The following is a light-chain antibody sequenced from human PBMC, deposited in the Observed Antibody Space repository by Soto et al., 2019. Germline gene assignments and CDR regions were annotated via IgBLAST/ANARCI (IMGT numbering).Light chain of an antibody. CDR1: SSDVGGYDY. V-gene: IGLV2-8*01. Sequence: QSVLTRPPSASGSPGQSVTISCTGTSSDVGGYDYVSWYQQHPGKAPKLMIYEVSKRPSGVPDRFSGSKSGNTASLTVSGLQAEDEADYYCGSYAGRNNLGVFGGGTKVTVL. CDR2: EVS. J-gene: IGLJ2*01. CDR3: GSYAGRNNLGV.